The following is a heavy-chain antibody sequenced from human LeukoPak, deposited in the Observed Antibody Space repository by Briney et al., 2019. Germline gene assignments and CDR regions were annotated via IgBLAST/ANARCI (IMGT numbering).Heavy chain of an antibody. D-gene: IGHD3-10*01. CDR1: GGSFSGYY. Sequence: PSETLSLTCAVYGGSFSGYYWSWIRQPPGKGLEWIGEINHSGSTNYNPSLKSRVTISVGTSKNQFSLKLSSVTAADTAVYYCARDTTMVRGVKFDYWGQGNLVTVSS. CDR2: INHSGST. CDR3: ARDTTMVRGVKFDY. V-gene: IGHV4-34*01. J-gene: IGHJ4*02.